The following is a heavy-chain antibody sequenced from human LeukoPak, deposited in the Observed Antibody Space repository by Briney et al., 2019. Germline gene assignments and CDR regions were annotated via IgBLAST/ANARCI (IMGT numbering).Heavy chain of an antibody. CDR1: GFTFSSYA. CDR2: ISGSGDST. V-gene: IGHV3-23*01. CDR3: AKARTTVTRFGY. Sequence: LSGGSLRLSCAASGFTFSSYAMSWVRQAPGKGLEWVSAISGSGDSTDYADSVKGRFTISRDNSKNTLFLQMNNLRVEDTAVYYCAKARTTVTRFGYWGQGTLVTVSS. J-gene: IGHJ4*02. D-gene: IGHD4-17*01.